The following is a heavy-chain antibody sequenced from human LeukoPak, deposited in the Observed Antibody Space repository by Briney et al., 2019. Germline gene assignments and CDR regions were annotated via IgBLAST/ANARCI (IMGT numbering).Heavy chain of an antibody. CDR1: GYSISSGYY. CDR2: IYHSGST. D-gene: IGHD3-22*01. V-gene: IGHV4-38-2*02. Sequence: SETLSLTCTVSGYSISSGYYWGWIRQSPGKGLEWIGSIYHSGSTYYNPSLKSRVTISVDTSKNQFSLKLSSVTAADTAVYYCAREVDDSYDSTSNFDYWGQGTLVTVSS. CDR3: AREVDDSYDSTSNFDY. J-gene: IGHJ4*02.